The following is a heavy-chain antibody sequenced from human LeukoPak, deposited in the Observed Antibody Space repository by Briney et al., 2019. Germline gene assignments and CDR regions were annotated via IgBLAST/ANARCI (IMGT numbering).Heavy chain of an antibody. CDR3: ARSYSSWNYYFDY. J-gene: IGHJ4*02. CDR1: GYTFTGYY. Sequence: GASVKVSCTASGYTFTGYYMHWVRQAPGQGLEWMGWINPNSGGTNYAQKFQGRVTMTRDTSISTAYMELSRLRSDDTAVYYCARSYSSWNYYFDYWGQGTLVTVSS. D-gene: IGHD6-19*01. V-gene: IGHV1-2*02. CDR2: INPNSGGT.